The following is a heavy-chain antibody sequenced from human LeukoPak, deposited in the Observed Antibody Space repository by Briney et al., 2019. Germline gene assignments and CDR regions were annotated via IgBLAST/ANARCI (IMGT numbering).Heavy chain of an antibody. D-gene: IGHD6-19*01. CDR2: ISGDGDST. J-gene: IGHJ2*01. V-gene: IGHV3-43*02. Sequence: GGSLRLFYAASGFTFHDYAMYWVRQAPGKGLQWVSLISGDGDSTYYTDSVKGRFTLSRDNSKNSLYLQMNSLRSDDTAVYFCARATIAVSSDWYFDLWGRGTLLTVSS. CDR3: ARATIAVSSDWYFDL. CDR1: GFTFHDYA.